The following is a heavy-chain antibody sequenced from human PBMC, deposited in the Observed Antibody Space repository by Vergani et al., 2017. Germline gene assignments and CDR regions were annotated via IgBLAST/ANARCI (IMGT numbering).Heavy chain of an antibody. V-gene: IGHV3-30*02. Sequence: QVQLLESGGGVVQPGGSLRLSCAASGFSFSTYGMHWVRQAPGRGLEWVAFLRYDGSNEYYGDAVKGRFIISRDNSKNMLSLEMHSLRPEDTAVYYCANSYCSSLSCYAFYGMEVWGQGTTVTVSS. CDR1: GFSFSTYG. J-gene: IGHJ6*02. D-gene: IGHD2-2*01. CDR3: ANSYCSSLSCYAFYGMEV. CDR2: LRYDGSNE.